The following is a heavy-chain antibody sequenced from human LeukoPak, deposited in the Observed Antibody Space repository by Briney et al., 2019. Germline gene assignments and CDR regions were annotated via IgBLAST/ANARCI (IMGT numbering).Heavy chain of an antibody. CDR2: INEDGRVT. CDR1: GFTFSSYW. J-gene: IGHJ4*02. V-gene: IGHV3-74*01. CDR3: AKDLYYYDSSGYYTLDY. D-gene: IGHD3-22*01. Sequence: GGSLRLSCTASGFTFSSYWVHWVRQSQEKRLVWVSRINEDGRVTDYADSVKGRFTISRDNSKNTLYLQMNSLRAEDTAVYYCAKDLYYYDSSGYYTLDYWGQGTLVTVSS.